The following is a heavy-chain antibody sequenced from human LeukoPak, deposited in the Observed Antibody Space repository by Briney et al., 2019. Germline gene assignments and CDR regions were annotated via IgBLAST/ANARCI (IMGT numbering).Heavy chain of an antibody. V-gene: IGHV1-69*13. D-gene: IGHD3-3*01. CDR3: ASYTIFGVVIKGYFDY. CDR1: GGTFSSYA. Sequence: SVKVSCKASGGTFSSYAISWVRQAPGQGLEWMGGIIPIFGTANYAQKFQGRVTITADESTSTAYMELSSLRSEDTAVYYCASYTIFGVVIKGYFDYWGQGTLVTVSS. CDR2: IIPIFGTA. J-gene: IGHJ4*02.